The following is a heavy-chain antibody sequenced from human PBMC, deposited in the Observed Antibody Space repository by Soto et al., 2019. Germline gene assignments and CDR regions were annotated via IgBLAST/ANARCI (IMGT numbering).Heavy chain of an antibody. J-gene: IGHJ6*03. CDR2: IYSGGNT. V-gene: IGHV3-53*04. CDR3: ARRAYYYFYMDV. CDR1: GFNVSSNY. Sequence: EVQLGECGGGLVQPGGSLRLSCAASGFNVSSNYMTWVRQAPGKGLEWLSVIYSGGNTYYTDSVKGRFTISRHNSENTLYLQMNSLRSEDTAVYYCARRAYYYFYMDVWGKGTTVTVSS.